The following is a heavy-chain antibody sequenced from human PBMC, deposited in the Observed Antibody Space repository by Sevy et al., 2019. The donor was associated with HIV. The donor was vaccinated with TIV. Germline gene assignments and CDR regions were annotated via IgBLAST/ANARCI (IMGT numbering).Heavy chain of an antibody. V-gene: IGHV4-34*01. CDR3: ARSPPVVVVPGAPSWFDP. Sequence: SETLSLTCAVHDGSFSGYYWNWIRQLPGKGLEWIGEINESGITYYNHSLKSRVTISVDTSKKQFYLKLNSVTAVDSAVYFCARSPPVVVVPGAPSWFDPWGQGTLVTVSS. D-gene: IGHD2-2*01. CDR2: INESGIT. CDR1: DGSFSGYY. J-gene: IGHJ5*02.